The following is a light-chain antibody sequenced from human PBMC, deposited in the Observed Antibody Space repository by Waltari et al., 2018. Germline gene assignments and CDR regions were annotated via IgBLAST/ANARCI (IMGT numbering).Light chain of an antibody. Sequence: DIQLTQSPSFLSASVGDRVTITCRASQGISSYLAWYQQKPGRAPKLLIYAASTLQSGVPSRFSGSGFGTEFTLTISSLQPEDFAIYYCQHLNSWPFAFGGGTKVEIK. CDR1: QGISSY. CDR3: QHLNSWPFA. J-gene: IGKJ4*01. V-gene: IGKV1-9*01. CDR2: AAS.